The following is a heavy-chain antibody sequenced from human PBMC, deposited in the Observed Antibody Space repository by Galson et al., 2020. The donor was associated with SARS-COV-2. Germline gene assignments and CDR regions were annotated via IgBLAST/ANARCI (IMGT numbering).Heavy chain of an antibody. J-gene: IGHJ6*02. D-gene: IGHD2-21*01. CDR1: GFSFTSYG. Sequence: ASVKVSCKASGFSFTSYGFNWVRQAPGQGLEWMGWISAYNGNTNYAQNLQGRVTMTTDTSTTTDYMELRSLTSDDTALYYCARDPMQWAGDDYYYYGMDVWGQGTTVTVSS. V-gene: IGHV1-18*01. CDR2: ISAYNGNT. CDR3: ARDPMQWAGDDYYYYGMDV.